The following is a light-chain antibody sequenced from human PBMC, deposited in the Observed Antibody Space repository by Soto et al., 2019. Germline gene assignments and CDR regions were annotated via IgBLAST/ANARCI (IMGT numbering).Light chain of an antibody. CDR1: SSDVGGYNY. CDR2: EVS. V-gene: IGLV2-8*01. J-gene: IGLJ2*01. Sequence: QSALTQPPSASGSPGQSVTISCTGTSSDVGGYNYVSWYQQHPGKAPKLMIYEVSKRPSGVPDRFSGSKSGNTAFLTVSGLQAEEEADYYCSSYAGSNLVVFGGGTKLTAL. CDR3: SSYAGSNLVV.